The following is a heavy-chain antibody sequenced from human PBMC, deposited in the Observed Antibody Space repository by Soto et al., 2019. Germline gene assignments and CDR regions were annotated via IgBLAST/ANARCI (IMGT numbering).Heavy chain of an antibody. V-gene: IGHV4-59*01. Sequence: SETLSLTCTVSGGSISSYYWSWLRQPPGKGLEWFGYIYYSGSTNYNPSLKSRVTISVDTSKNQFSLKLSSVTAADTAVYYFARELWFGVPSAFNNWRQGKMVTVSS. CDR1: GGSISSYY. J-gene: IGHJ3*02. CDR2: IYYSGST. CDR3: ARELWFGVPSAFNN. D-gene: IGHD3-10*01.